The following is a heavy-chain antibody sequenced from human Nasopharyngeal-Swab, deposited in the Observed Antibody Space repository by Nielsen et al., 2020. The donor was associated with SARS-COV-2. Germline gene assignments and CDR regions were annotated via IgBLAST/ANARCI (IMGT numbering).Heavy chain of an antibody. CDR3: TTVDY. J-gene: IGHJ4*02. V-gene: IGHV3-15*01. Sequence: WIRQPPGKGLEWVGRIKRKTDGGTTDYAAPVKGRFSISRDHSKNTLYLQLNSLKTGDTAVYYCTTVDYWGQGTLVTVSS. CDR2: IKRKTDGGTT.